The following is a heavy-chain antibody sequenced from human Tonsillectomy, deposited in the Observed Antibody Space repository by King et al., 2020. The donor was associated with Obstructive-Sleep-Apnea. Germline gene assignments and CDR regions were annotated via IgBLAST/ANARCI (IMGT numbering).Heavy chain of an antibody. J-gene: IGHJ6*02. Sequence: VQLQESGPGLVKPSETLSLTCTVSGYSISSGYYWGWIRQPPGKGLEWIGSIYHSGSTYYNPSLKSRDTISVDTSKNQFSLKLSSVTAADTAVYYCARESSLAHYYYYYGMDVWGQGTTVTVSS. CDR2: IYHSGST. D-gene: IGHD6-6*01. CDR3: ARESSLAHYYYYYGMDV. CDR1: GYSISSGYY. V-gene: IGHV4-38-2*02.